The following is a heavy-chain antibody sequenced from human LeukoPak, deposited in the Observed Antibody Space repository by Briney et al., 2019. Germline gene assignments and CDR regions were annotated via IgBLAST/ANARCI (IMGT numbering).Heavy chain of an antibody. CDR3: ARISGSYVFDY. J-gene: IGHJ4*02. D-gene: IGHD1-26*01. V-gene: IGHV3-11*03. CDR2: ISSSTYT. CDR1: GFTFSDYY. Sequence: GGSLRLSCAASGFTFSDYYMTWIRQALGKGLEWISYISSSTYTNYADSVRGRFTISRDNAKNSMYLQMNSLRAEDTALYYCARISGSYVFDYWGQGTLVTVSS.